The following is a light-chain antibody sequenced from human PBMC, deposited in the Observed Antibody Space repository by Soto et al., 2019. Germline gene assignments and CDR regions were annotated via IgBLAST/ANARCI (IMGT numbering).Light chain of an antibody. CDR2: DVS. CDR1: SSEVGGYNY. J-gene: IGLJ1*01. CDR3: YSYTTSSTYV. Sequence: QSVLTQPASVSGSPGQSITISCSGTSSEVGGYNYVSWYQQHPGKAPQVMIYDVSNRPSGVSNRFSGSKSGNTVSLSISGLQAEDEADYYCYSYTTSSTYVFGTGTKVTVL. V-gene: IGLV2-14*01.